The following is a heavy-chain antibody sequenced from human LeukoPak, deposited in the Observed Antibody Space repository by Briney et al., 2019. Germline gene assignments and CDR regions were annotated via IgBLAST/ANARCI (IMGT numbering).Heavy chain of an antibody. J-gene: IGHJ4*02. CDR2: INPSGGST. D-gene: IGHD5-12*01. Sequence: ASVKVSCTASGYTFTSYYMHWVRQAPGQGLEWMGIINPSGGSTSYAQKFQGRVTMTRDASTSTAYMELRSLRSDDTAVYYCARDQVRKSSLRLPDYWGQGTLVTVSS. CDR1: GYTFTSYY. V-gene: IGHV1-46*01. CDR3: ARDQVRKSSLRLPDY.